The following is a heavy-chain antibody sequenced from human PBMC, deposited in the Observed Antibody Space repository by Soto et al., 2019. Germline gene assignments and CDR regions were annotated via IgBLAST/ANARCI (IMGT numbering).Heavy chain of an antibody. J-gene: IGHJ4*02. CDR1: GGSISSGGYS. Sequence: PSETLSLTCAVSGGSISSGGYSWSWIRQPPGKGLEWIGSMYYSGSAYYNPSLKSRVTISVDTSKNQFSLKLTSVTAADTAVYHCARHVGNSPPGSWGQGTLVTVSS. CDR2: MYYSGSA. CDR3: ARHVGNSPPGS. V-gene: IGHV4-39*01. D-gene: IGHD1-26*01.